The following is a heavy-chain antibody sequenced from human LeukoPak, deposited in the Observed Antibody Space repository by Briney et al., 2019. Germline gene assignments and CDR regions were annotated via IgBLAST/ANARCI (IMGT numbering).Heavy chain of an antibody. CDR1: GGSISSGSYY. J-gene: IGHJ4*02. Sequence: PSETLSLTCTVSGGSISSGSYYWSWIRQPAGKGLEWIGRIYTSGSTNYNPSLKSRVTISVDTSKNQFSLKLSSVTAADTAVYYCARDRGASRYYYGSGSYDYWGQGTLVTVSS. D-gene: IGHD3-10*01. V-gene: IGHV4-61*02. CDR2: IYTSGST. CDR3: ARDRGASRYYYGSGSYDY.